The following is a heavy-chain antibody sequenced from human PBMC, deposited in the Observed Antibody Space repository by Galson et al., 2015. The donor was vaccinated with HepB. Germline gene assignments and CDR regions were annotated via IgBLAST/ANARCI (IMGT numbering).Heavy chain of an antibody. CDR3: ARDSRLELQLNNYYSYGMDI. J-gene: IGHJ6*02. D-gene: IGHD1-7*01. CDR2: VSGYDGSA. Sequence: SVKVSCKVSGYDFNKYGLSWVRQAPGQGLEWLGWVSGYDGSANYSPKFQGRVTMTTQTSTGTAYLEVRSLTSDDTAVYYCARDSRLELQLNNYYSYGMDIWGQGTAVTGS. CDR1: GYDFNKYG. V-gene: IGHV1-18*01.